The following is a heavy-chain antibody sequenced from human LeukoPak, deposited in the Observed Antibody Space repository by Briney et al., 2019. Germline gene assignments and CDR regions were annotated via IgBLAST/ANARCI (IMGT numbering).Heavy chain of an antibody. CDR1: GYTFTGYY. J-gene: IGHJ4*02. V-gene: IGHV1-2*02. Sequence: GASVKVSCKASGYTFTGYYMHWVRQAPGQGLEWMGWINPNSGGTNYAQKFQGRVTITRDTSASTAYMELSSLRSEDTAVYYCARGSTPAPSGYWGQGTLVTVSS. D-gene: IGHD1-26*01. CDR2: INPNSGGT. CDR3: ARGSTPAPSGY.